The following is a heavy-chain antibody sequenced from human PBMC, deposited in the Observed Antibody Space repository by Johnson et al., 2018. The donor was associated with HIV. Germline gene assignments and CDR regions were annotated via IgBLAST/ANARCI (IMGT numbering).Heavy chain of an antibody. CDR1: GFTVSSNY. CDR3: ATGEGRGACDI. CDR2: IYSGGST. Sequence: VQLVESGGGVVRPGGSLRLSCAASGFTVSSNYMSWVRQAPGKGLEWVSVIYSGGSTYYADSVKGRFTISRDNAKNSLYLQMNSLRAEDTAVYYCATGEGRGACDIWGQGTLVTVSS. V-gene: IGHV3-66*01. D-gene: IGHD7-27*01. J-gene: IGHJ3*02.